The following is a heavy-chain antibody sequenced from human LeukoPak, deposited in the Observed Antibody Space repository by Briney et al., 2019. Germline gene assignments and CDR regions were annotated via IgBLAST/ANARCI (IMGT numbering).Heavy chain of an antibody. J-gene: IGHJ6*02. V-gene: IGHV3-23*01. Sequence: PGGSLRLSCAASGFSFSIYAMSWVRQAPGKGLEWVSAISGSGGSTYYAGSVKGRFTVSRDSAKNSLYLQMNSLRPEDTALYYCVKDMNPGGADVWGQGTTVTVSS. CDR1: GFSFSIYA. CDR3: VKDMNPGGADV. CDR2: ISGSGGST. D-gene: IGHD3-10*01.